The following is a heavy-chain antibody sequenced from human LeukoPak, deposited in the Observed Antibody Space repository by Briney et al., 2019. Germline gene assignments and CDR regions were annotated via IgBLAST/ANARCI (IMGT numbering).Heavy chain of an antibody. CDR3: ARYLRDYIGWFDP. CDR2: IYYSGST. J-gene: IGHJ5*02. D-gene: IGHD3-10*01. CDR1: GGSISSSSYY. V-gene: IGHV4-39*01. Sequence: SETLSLTCTVSGGSISSSSYYWGWIRQPPGKGLEWIGSIYYSGSTYYNPSLKSRVTISVDTSKNQFSLKLSSVTAADTAVYYCARYLRDYIGWFDPWGQGTLVTVSS.